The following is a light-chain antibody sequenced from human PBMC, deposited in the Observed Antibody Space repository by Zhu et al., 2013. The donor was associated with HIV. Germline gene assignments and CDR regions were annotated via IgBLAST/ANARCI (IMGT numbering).Light chain of an antibody. Sequence: IMMSQSPATVSVSPGERVTLSCRASQNVGRNVAWYQQQFGQPPRLLIYGASTRETGVPARFSGSGSGTDFTLIISSLQSEDFAVYYCQQRSNWRLITFGQGTRLEIK. J-gene: IGKJ5*01. CDR2: GAS. V-gene: IGKV3-15*01. CDR1: QNVGRN. CDR3: QQRSNWRLIT.